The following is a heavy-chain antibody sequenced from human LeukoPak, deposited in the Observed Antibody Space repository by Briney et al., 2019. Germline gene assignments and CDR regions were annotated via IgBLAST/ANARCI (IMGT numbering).Heavy chain of an antibody. CDR1: GGSISSGGYY. V-gene: IGHV4-30-2*01. Sequence: SQTLSLTCTVSGGSISSGGYYWSWIRQPPGKGLEWIGYIYHSGSTYYNPSLKSRVTISVDTSKNQFSLKLSSVTAADTAVYYCARGQLWLEGYWGQGTLVTVSS. J-gene: IGHJ4*02. D-gene: IGHD5-18*01. CDR2: IYHSGST. CDR3: ARGQLWLEGY.